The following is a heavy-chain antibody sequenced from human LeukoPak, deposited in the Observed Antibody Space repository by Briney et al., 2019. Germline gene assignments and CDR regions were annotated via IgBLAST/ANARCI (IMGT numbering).Heavy chain of an antibody. CDR1: GGTFSSYA. CDR3: ARDFGSGWTEDAFDM. CDR2: IIPIFGTA. J-gene: IGHJ3*02. Sequence: ASVKVSCKASGGTFSSYAISWVRQAPGQGLEWMGRIIPIFGTANYAQKFQGKVTITTDESTSTDYMELSSLRSEDTAVYCCARDFGSGWTEDAFDMGGQGTMVTVSS. D-gene: IGHD6-19*01. V-gene: IGHV1-69*05.